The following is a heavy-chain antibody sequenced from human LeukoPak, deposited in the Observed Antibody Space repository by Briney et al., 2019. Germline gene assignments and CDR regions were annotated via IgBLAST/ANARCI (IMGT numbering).Heavy chain of an antibody. D-gene: IGHD1-26*01. CDR3: TRGLGAIRGGWFDP. V-gene: IGHV3-23*01. CDR2: ISASGGST. CDR1: GFTFSSYA. Sequence: GGSLRLSCAASGFTFSSYAMSWVRQAPGKGLDWVSAISASGGSTSYADSVKGRFTISRDNSKNTLYLQMTSLRPEDTAVYYCTRGLGAIRGGWFDPWGQGTLVTVSS. J-gene: IGHJ5*02.